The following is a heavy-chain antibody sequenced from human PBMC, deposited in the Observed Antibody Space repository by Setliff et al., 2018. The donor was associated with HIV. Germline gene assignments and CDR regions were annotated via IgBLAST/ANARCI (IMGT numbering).Heavy chain of an antibody. CDR1: GYTFTNYW. CDR3: ARQPTDTSGYNNWFDS. D-gene: IGHD3-3*01. J-gene: IGHJ5*01. V-gene: IGHV5-51*01. CDR2: IYPGDSDT. Sequence: PGESLKISCRGSGYTFTNYWIGWVRQMPGRGLEWMGIIYPGDSDTRYSPSFEGQVTMSADKSINTAYLQWNSLKASDTAMYYCARQPTDTSGYNNWFDSWGQGTLVTGSS.